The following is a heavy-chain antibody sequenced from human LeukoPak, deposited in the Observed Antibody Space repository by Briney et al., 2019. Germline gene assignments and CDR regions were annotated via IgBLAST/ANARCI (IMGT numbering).Heavy chain of an antibody. Sequence: GGSLRLSCAASGFTFSSYAMSWVRQAPGKGLEWVAVISYDGSNKYYADSVKGRFTISRDNSKNTLYLQMNSLRAEDTAVYYCAKSDIVLMVYATHFDYWGQGTLVTVSS. V-gene: IGHV3-30*18. D-gene: IGHD2-8*01. CDR3: AKSDIVLMVYATHFDY. CDR1: GFTFSSYA. J-gene: IGHJ4*02. CDR2: ISYDGSNK.